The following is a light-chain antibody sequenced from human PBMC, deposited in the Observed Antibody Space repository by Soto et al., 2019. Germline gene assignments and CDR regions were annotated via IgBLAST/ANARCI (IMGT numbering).Light chain of an antibody. CDR1: QSLLHSNGYNY. Sequence: DIVMTQSPLSLPVTPGEPASISCRSSQSLLHSNGYNYLDWYLQKPGQSPQLLIYLGSNRASGVHDRFSGSGSGTDFTLKISRVEAEDVGVDYCMRALHTLFTFGQGTRPGSK. J-gene: IGKJ5*01. CDR3: MRALHTLFT. V-gene: IGKV2-28*01. CDR2: LGS.